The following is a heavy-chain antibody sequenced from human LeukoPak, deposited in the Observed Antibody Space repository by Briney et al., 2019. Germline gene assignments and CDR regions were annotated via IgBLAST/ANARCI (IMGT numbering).Heavy chain of an antibody. CDR2: ISTSGSTR. V-gene: IGHV3-11*04. D-gene: IGHD3-10*01. J-gene: IGHJ4*02. Sequence: PGGSLRLSCAASGFTFSDYYMSWIRQAPGKGLEWVSYISTSGSTRYYADSVKGRFTISRDNAKNSLYLQMNSLRAEDTAVYYCARAPSGEMVHTLDYWGQGTLVTVSS. CDR3: ARAPSGEMVHTLDY. CDR1: GFTFSDYY.